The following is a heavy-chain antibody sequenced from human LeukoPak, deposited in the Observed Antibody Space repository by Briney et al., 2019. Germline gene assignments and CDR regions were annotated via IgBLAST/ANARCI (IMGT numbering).Heavy chain of an antibody. CDR2: ISYDGSNK. CDR1: GFTFSSYA. D-gene: IGHD4/OR15-4a*01. V-gene: IGHV3-30-3*02. Sequence: PGGSLRLSCAASGFTFSSYAMHWVRQAPGKGLEWVAVISYDGSNKYYADSVKGRFTISRDNSKNTLYLQVSSLRAEDTAVYYCAKLTGANPLDYWGQGTLVTVSS. J-gene: IGHJ4*02. CDR3: AKLTGANPLDY.